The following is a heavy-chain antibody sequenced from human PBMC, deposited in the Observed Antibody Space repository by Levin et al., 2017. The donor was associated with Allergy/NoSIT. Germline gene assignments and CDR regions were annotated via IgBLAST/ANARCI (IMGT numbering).Heavy chain of an antibody. CDR3: ARDRGDSSSWYIISY. CDR1: GFTFSSYA. Sequence: GGSLRLSCAASGFTFSSYAMHWVRQAPGKGLEWVAVISYDGSNKYYADSVKGRFTISRDNSKNTLYLQMNSLRAEDTAVYYCARDRGDSSSWYIISYWGQGTLVTVSS. V-gene: IGHV3-30-3*01. D-gene: IGHD6-13*01. J-gene: IGHJ4*02. CDR2: ISYDGSNK.